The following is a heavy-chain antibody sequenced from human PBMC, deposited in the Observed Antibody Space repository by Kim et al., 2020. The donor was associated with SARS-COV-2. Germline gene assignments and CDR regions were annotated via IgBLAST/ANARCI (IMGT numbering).Heavy chain of an antibody. D-gene: IGHD3-16*01. CDR1: GYTFTSYG. CDR3: AREMFHYDASGYYYSLDA. V-gene: IGHV7-4-1*02. CDR2: IYTETGNP. J-gene: IGHJ6*02. Sequence: ASVKVSCKPSGYTFTSYGINWVRQAPGQGLEWIGWIYTETGNPTYAQGFTGQFVFSLDTSVSTAYLQISTLKAEDTAVYFCAREMFHYDASGYYYSLDAWGQGTTVTVSS.